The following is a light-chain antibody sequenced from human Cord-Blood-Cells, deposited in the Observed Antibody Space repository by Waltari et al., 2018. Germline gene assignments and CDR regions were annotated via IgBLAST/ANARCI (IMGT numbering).Light chain of an antibody. Sequence: DMQITQSPSPLPASLGDRVTITCRASQSISSWLAWYQQKPGKAPKLLIYDASSLESGVPSRFSGSGSGTEFTLTISSLQPDDFATYYCQQYNSYSTFGQGTKVEIK. J-gene: IGKJ1*01. V-gene: IGKV1-5*01. CDR1: QSISSW. CDR3: QQYNSYST. CDR2: DAS.